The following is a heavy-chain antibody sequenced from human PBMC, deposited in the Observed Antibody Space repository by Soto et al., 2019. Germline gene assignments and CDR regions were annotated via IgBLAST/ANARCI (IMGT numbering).Heavy chain of an antibody. J-gene: IGHJ4*02. Sequence: GASVKVSCKASGYTFTSYGISWVRQAPGQGLEWMGWISTYNGNTNYAQKLQGRVTMTTDTSTSTAYMELRSLRSDDTALYYCARVGGDVVATTGYFDYWGQGTLVTVSS. CDR1: GYTFTSYG. CDR3: ARVGGDVVATTGYFDY. CDR2: ISTYNGNT. V-gene: IGHV1-18*01. D-gene: IGHD5-12*01.